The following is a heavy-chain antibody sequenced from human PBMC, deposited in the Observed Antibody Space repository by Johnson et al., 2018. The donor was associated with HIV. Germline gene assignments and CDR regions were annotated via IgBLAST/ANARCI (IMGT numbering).Heavy chain of an antibody. V-gene: IGHV3-30*04. CDR3: ARDRMRGATKDAFDI. D-gene: IGHD1-26*01. Sequence: QVQLVESGGGVVQPGRSLRLSCAASGFTFSSYAMHWVRQAPGKGLEWVAFIRYDGSNKYYADSVKGRFTISRDNSKNTLYLQMNSLRAEDTAVYYCARDRMRGATKDAFDIWGQGTMVTVSS. CDR1: GFTFSSYA. CDR2: IRYDGSNK. J-gene: IGHJ3*02.